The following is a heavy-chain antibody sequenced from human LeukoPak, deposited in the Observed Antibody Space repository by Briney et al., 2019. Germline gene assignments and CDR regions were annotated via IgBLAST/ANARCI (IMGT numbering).Heavy chain of an antibody. Sequence: SETLSLTCTVSSGPISSYFWNWIRQPPGKGLEWIGYISYSGSTSYNSSFNSRVTISLDTSKNQVSLKLSFVTAADTAVYFCARGVGSGGYYGSSHWHLDLWGRGTLVTVSS. CDR1: SGPISSYF. CDR2: ISYSGST. CDR3: ARGVGSGGYYGSSHWHLDL. V-gene: IGHV4-59*01. D-gene: IGHD3-22*01. J-gene: IGHJ2*01.